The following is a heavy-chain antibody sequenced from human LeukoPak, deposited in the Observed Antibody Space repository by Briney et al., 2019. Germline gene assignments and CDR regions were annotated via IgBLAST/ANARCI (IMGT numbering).Heavy chain of an antibody. CDR1: GFTFSSYA. J-gene: IGHJ4*02. CDR2: ISGSGGST. D-gene: IGHD2-21*01. Sequence: GGSLRLSCAASGFTFSSYAMSWVRQAPGKVLEWVSAISGSGGSTYYADSVKGRFTISRDNSKNTLYLQMNSLRAEDTAVYYCAKDPGNIVVVIIDYWGQGTLVTVSS. V-gene: IGHV3-23*01. CDR3: AKDPGNIVVVIIDY.